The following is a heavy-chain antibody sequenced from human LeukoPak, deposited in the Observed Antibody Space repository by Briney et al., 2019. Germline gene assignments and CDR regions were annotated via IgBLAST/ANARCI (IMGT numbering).Heavy chain of an antibody. V-gene: IGHV4-34*01. J-gene: IGHJ5*02. Sequence: SETLSLTCAVYGGSFSGYYWSWIRQPPGKGLEWIGEINHSGSTNYNPSLKSRVTISVDTSKNQFPLKLSSVTAADTAVYYCARHFRYQLLYRYNWFDPWGQGTLVTVSS. CDR3: ARHFRYQLLYRYNWFDP. CDR2: INHSGST. D-gene: IGHD2-2*02. CDR1: GGSFSGYY.